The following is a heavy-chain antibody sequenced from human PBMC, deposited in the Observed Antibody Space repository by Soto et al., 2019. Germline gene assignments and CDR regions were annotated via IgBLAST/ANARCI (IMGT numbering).Heavy chain of an antibody. D-gene: IGHD3-10*01. V-gene: IGHV4-31*03. CDR2: IYYSGST. CDR1: GGSISSGGYY. Sequence: SETLSLTCTVSGGSISSGGYYWSWIRQHPGKGLEWIGYIYYSGSTYYNPSLKSRVTISVDTSKNQFSLKLSSVTAADTAVYYCARSVRFGELLQHRAANYMDVWGKGTTVTVSS. CDR3: ARSVRFGELLQHRAANYMDV. J-gene: IGHJ6*03.